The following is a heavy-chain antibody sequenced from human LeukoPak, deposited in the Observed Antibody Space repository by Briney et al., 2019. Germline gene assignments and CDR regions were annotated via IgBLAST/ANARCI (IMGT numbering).Heavy chain of an antibody. J-gene: IGHJ4*02. D-gene: IGHD5-12*01. V-gene: IGHV4-59*01. CDR1: GGSISSYY. CDR2: IYYSGST. CDR3: AREDSGYYFDY. Sequence: SETLSLTCTVSGGSISSYYWSWIRQPPGKGLEWIGYIYYSGSTNYNPSLKSRVTISVDTSENQFSLKLSSVTAADTAVYYCAREDSGYYFDYWGQGTLVTVSS.